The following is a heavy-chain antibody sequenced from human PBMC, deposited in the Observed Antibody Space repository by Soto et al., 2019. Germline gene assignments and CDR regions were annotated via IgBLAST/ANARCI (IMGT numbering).Heavy chain of an antibody. Sequence: PSETLSLTCTVSGGSIASYYWSWIRQSAGKGLEWFGRIYSSGGADYNPSLKSRLTMSVDTSKNQFSLMLSSVTAADTAVYYCVRDCSAGSCYFLFDYWGQGTLVTVCS. D-gene: IGHD2-15*01. J-gene: IGHJ4*02. CDR3: VRDCSAGSCYFLFDY. V-gene: IGHV4-4*07. CDR2: IYSSGGA. CDR1: GGSIASYY.